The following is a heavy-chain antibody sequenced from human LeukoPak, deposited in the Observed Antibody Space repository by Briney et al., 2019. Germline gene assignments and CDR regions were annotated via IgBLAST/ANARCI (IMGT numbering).Heavy chain of an antibody. CDR2: IYYSGST. Sequence: SETLSLTCTVSGGSLSSGTYCWSWIRQPPGTGLEWVGYIYYSGSTNYNPSLKSRVTISVDTSKNQFSLKLSSVTAADTAVYYCARQGYSYGYLFDYWGQGTLVTVSS. D-gene: IGHD5-18*01. CDR1: GGSLSSGTYC. J-gene: IGHJ4*02. V-gene: IGHV4-61*01. CDR3: ARQGYSYGYLFDY.